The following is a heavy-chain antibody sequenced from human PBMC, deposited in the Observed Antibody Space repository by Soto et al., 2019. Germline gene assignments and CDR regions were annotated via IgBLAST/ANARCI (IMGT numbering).Heavy chain of an antibody. V-gene: IGHV3-23*01. CDR3: AKMPGWYPKFDY. D-gene: IGHD6-13*01. CDR1: GFTFSSYA. CDR2: ISGSGGST. Sequence: AWGSLRLSRAASGFTFSSYALNWVRQAPGKGLEWVSVISGSGGSTYYADSVKGRFTISRDNSKNTLYLQMNSLRAEDTAVYYCAKMPGWYPKFDYWGQGTLVTVSS. J-gene: IGHJ4*02.